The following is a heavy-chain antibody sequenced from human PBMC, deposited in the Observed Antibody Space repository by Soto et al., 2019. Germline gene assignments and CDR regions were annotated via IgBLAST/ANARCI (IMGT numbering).Heavy chain of an antibody. D-gene: IGHD3-22*01. CDR3: ARGGYYDSSGYYPY. CDR1: GVSISSGDYY. CDR2: IYYSGST. J-gene: IGHJ4*02. V-gene: IGHV4-30-4*01. Sequence: SETLSLTCTVSGVSISSGDYYWSWIRQPPGKGLEWIGYIYYSGSTYYNPSLKSRVTISVDTSKNQFSLKLSSVTAADTAVYYCARGGYYDSSGYYPYWGQGTLVTVSS.